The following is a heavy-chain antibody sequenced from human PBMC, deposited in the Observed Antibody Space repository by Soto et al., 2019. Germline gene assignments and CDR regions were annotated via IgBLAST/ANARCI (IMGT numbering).Heavy chain of an antibody. V-gene: IGHV4-39*01. CDR2: IYYSGST. J-gene: IGHJ6*02. D-gene: IGHD3-3*01. Sequence: SETLSLTCTVSGGSISSSSYYWGWIRQPPGKGLEWIGSIYYSGSTYYDPSLKSRVTISVDTSKNQFSLKLSSVTAADTAVYYCARLPPSYYDFWSGHYGMDVWGQGTTVTVSS. CDR1: GGSISSSSYY. CDR3: ARLPPSYYDFWSGHYGMDV.